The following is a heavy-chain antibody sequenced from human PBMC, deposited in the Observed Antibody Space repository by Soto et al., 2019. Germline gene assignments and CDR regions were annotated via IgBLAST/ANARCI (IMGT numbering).Heavy chain of an antibody. CDR3: AMTVSGREAAPSDH. V-gene: IGHV3-30*03. CDR2: ISYDGRNK. CDR1: GFTFSSYG. D-gene: IGHD2-15*01. Sequence: PVGSLRLSCAASGFTFSSYGMHWVRQAPGKGLEWVSVISYDGRNKYYADSVKGRFTIARDNSKNTLFLQMNSLRVEDTAVYYCAMTVSGREAAPSDHWGQGTLVTVSS. J-gene: IGHJ4*02.